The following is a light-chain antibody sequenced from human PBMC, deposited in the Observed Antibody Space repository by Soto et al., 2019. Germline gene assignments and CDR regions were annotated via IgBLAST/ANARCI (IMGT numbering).Light chain of an antibody. CDR1: QSVASRY. CDR2: GAS. Sequence: EIVLTQSPGTLSLSPGERGTLSCRASQSVASRYLAWYQQKPGQAPRLLIYGASSRASGIPDRFSGSGSGTDFTLTISRLEPEDFAVYYCQHYGTSLTFGGGTTVEIK. V-gene: IGKV3-20*01. CDR3: QHYGTSLT. J-gene: IGKJ4*01.